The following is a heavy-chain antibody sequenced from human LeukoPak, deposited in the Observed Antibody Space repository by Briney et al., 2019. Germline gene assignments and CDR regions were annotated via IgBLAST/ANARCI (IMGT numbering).Heavy chain of an antibody. J-gene: IGHJ4*02. CDR3: ARASQLYYFDY. CDR2: IFYSGGS. CDR1: GGSISSYY. D-gene: IGHD2-15*01. V-gene: IGHV4-59*01. Sequence: SETLSLTCTVSGGSISSYYWTWIRQPPGKGLEWIGYIFYSGGSNYNPSLKSRVTISVDTSKNQFSLKLSSVTAADTAVYYCARASQLYYFDYWGQGTLVTVSS.